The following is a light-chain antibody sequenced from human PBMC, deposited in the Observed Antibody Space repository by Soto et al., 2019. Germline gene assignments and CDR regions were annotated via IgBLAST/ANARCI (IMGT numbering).Light chain of an antibody. CDR1: QTVSTF. V-gene: IGKV3-20*01. Sequence: EIVLTQSPDTLSLSPGERATLSCRASQTVSTFLAWYQQKPGQAPRLIVYDASKRAPGIPDRFSGSGSGTDFTLTISRLEPEDFAVYYCQQYGSSGTFGQGTKVDI. CDR3: QQYGSSGT. CDR2: DAS. J-gene: IGKJ1*01.